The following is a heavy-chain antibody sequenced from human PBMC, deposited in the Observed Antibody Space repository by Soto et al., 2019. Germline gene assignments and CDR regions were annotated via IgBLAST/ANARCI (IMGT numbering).Heavy chain of an antibody. D-gene: IGHD3-22*01. CDR3: ARAGSSGYYLSWFDP. CDR2: IYYSGST. CDR1: GGSISSGDYY. Sequence: TVSGGSISSGDYYWSWIRQPPGKGLEWIGYIYYSGSTYYNPSLKSRVTISVDTSKNQFSLKLSSVTAADTAVYYCARAGSSGYYLSWFDPWGQGTLVTVSS. V-gene: IGHV4-30-4*01. J-gene: IGHJ5*02.